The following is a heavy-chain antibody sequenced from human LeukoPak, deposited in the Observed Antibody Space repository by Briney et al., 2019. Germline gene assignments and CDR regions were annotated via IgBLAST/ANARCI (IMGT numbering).Heavy chain of an antibody. CDR1: GGSISSYY. CDR3: ARDAFDI. Sequence: SETLSLTCTVSGGSISSYYWSWIRQPPGKGLEWIGYIYYSGSTNYNPSLKSRVTISVYTSENQFSVKLSSVTAADTAVYYCARDAFDIWGQGTMVTVSS. CDR2: IYYSGST. V-gene: IGHV4-59*01. J-gene: IGHJ3*02.